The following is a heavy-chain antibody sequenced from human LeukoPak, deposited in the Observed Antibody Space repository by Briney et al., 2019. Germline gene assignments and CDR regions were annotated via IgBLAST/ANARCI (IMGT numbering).Heavy chain of an antibody. CDR2: LYTSGST. CDR3: ARDGVTIHWFDP. J-gene: IGHJ5*02. V-gene: IGHV4-4*07. Sequence: SETLSLTCTVSGGSISSYYWSWIRQPAGKGLEWIGRLYTSGSTNYNPSLKSRVTMSVDTSKNQFSLKLSSVTAADTAVYYCARDGVTIHWFDPWGQGTLVTVSS. CDR1: GGSISSYY. D-gene: IGHD1/OR15-1a*01.